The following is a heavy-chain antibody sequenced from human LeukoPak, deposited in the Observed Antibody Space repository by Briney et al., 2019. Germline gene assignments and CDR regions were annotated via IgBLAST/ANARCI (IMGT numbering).Heavy chain of an antibody. D-gene: IGHD3-22*01. J-gene: IGHJ4*02. CDR3: ARQIYYDRSGYFYFN. Sequence: SETLSLTCTVSGGSISSSGYYWGWIRQPPGKGLECIGIMSYSGSTYYNPSLKSRVTMSVDTSKNHFSLKLSSVAAADTAVYYCARQIYYDRSGYFYFNWGQGTLVTVSS. CDR1: GGSISSSGYY. CDR2: MSYSGST. V-gene: IGHV4-39*01.